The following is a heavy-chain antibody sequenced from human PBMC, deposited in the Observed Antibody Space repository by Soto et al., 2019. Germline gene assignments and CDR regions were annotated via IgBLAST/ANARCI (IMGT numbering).Heavy chain of an antibody. CDR1: GGTLSGYY. CDR3: ARGQEGVVATH. V-gene: IGHV4-34*01. J-gene: IGHJ4*02. D-gene: IGHD5-12*01. CDR2: VKEGGHT. Sequence: QVQLQQWGAGLLKSSETRSLNCAVTGGTLSGYYWSWIRQPPGKGLEWIGEVKEGGHTNYIPSLRGRVTISSDTSNNQFSLRLNSVTAADTGVYYCARGQEGVVATHWDQGSLVTVSS.